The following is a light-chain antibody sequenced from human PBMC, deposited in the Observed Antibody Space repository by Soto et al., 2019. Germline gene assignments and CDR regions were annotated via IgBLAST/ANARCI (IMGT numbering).Light chain of an antibody. CDR1: QSVSGTY. CDR2: GAS. J-gene: IGKJ3*01. Sequence: EIVLTQSPGTLSLSPGERATLSCRASQSVSGTYLAWYQQKPGQAPRLLIYGASRRATGIPDRFSGSGSGTDFPLTISRLEPEDFAVYYCQQFETSRVTFGPGTKVDIK. CDR3: QQFETSRVT. V-gene: IGKV3-20*01.